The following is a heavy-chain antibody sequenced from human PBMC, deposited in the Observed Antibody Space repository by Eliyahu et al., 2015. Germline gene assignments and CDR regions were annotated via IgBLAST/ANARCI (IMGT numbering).Heavy chain of an antibody. CDR3: ARGGLIAVADHYLDY. V-gene: IGHV1-46*01. D-gene: IGHD6-19*01. CDR2: INPSGGST. CDR1: GYTFXIYY. Sequence: QVQLVQSGAEVKKPGASVKVSCKASGYTFXIYYMXWVRQAPGQGLEWMGIINPSGGSTTYAQKFQGRVTMTRDTSTSTVYMELSSLRSEDTAVYYCARGGLIAVADHYLDYWGQGTLVTVSS. J-gene: IGHJ4*02.